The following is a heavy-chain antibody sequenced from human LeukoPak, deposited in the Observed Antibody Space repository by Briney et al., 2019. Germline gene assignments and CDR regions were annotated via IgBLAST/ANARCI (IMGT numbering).Heavy chain of an antibody. CDR1: GASITTDSYY. CDR3: ARHDSSSPPGI. V-gene: IGHV4-61*01. J-gene: IGHJ3*02. CDR2: IYHSGGT. D-gene: IGHD6-13*01. Sequence: SATLSLTCTVSGASITTDSYYWSWIRQPPGKGLEWIGYIYHSGGTSYNPSLKSRVTISVDTSKNQFSLKLSSVTAADTAVYYCARHDSSSPPGIWGQGTMVTVSS.